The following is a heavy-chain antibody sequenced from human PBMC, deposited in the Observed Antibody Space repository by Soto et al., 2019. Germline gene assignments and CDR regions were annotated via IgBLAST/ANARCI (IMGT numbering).Heavy chain of an antibody. Sequence: EVQLVESGGDLVQPGGSLRLSCAASGITFSSHAMNWVRQAPGQGLVWVASIRATGVTYYADSVKGRFIISRDNAKDSLFLQMDSLRVEDTAVYYCLDGDYNGGQGTLVTVSS. V-gene: IGHV3-48*01. D-gene: IGHD4-17*01. CDR3: LDGDYN. J-gene: IGHJ4*02. CDR1: GITFSSHA. CDR2: IRATGVT.